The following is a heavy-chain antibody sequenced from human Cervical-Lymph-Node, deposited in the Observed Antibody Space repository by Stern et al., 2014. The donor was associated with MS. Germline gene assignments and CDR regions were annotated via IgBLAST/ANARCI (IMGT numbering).Heavy chain of an antibody. V-gene: IGHV1-3*01. CDR3: ARGAVVVTNYYFDY. CDR2: INAGNGNT. CDR1: GYTFTSYA. Sequence: QLVQSGAEVKKPGASVKVSCKASGYTFTSYAMHWVRQAPGQRLEWMGWINAGNGNTKYSQKFQGRVTITRDTSASTAYMELSSLRSEDTAVYYCARGAVVVTNYYFDYWGQGTLVTVSS. J-gene: IGHJ4*02. D-gene: IGHD2-21*02.